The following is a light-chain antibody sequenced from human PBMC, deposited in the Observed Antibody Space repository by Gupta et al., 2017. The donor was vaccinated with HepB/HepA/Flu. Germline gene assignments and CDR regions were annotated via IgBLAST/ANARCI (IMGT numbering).Light chain of an antibody. J-gene: IGKJ4*01. CDR1: QSISIS. CDR3: QQSYTTPPT. Sequence: DIQMTQSPSSLSASVGDRVTITCRASQSISISLNWYQQKPGKAPKLLIYAVSNLQSGVPSRFSGSGSGTDFTLTISSLQPEDFATYYCQQSYTTPPTFGGGTKVEIK. CDR2: AVS. V-gene: IGKV1-39*01.